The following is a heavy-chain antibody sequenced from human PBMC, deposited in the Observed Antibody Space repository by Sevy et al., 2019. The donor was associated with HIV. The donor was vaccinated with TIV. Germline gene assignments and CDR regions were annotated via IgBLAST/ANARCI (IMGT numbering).Heavy chain of an antibody. J-gene: IGHJ4*02. V-gene: IGHV3-15*01. Sequence: GGSLRLSCAVSGFTFNNAWMNWVRQAPGTGLQWVGLIKSKIDGETTDYAAPVKGRFTISRDDSTKTLFLQMNSLKIEDTAVYYCATAPGYYDSAPFDYWGPGTLVTVSS. CDR2: IKSKIDGETT. CDR3: ATAPGYYDSAPFDY. CDR1: GFTFNNAW. D-gene: IGHD3-22*01.